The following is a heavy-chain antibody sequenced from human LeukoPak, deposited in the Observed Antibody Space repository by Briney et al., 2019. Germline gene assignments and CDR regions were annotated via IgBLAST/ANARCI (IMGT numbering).Heavy chain of an antibody. J-gene: IGHJ4*02. CDR3: ARSYSGYDEEDY. Sequence: ASVTVSCKASGYTFTNYGITWVRQAPGQGLEWMGWISAYNGNTYYAQKLQGRVTMTTDTSTSTAYMELRSLRSDDTAVYYCARSYSGYDEEDYWGQGTLVTVSS. CDR2: ISAYNGNT. D-gene: IGHD5-12*01. CDR1: GYTFTNYG. V-gene: IGHV1-18*04.